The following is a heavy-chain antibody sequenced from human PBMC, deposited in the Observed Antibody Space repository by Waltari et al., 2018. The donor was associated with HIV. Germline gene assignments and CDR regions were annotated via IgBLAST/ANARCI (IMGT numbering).Heavy chain of an antibody. CDR1: GGSISSYY. J-gene: IGHJ5*02. Sequence: QVQLQESGPGLVKPSETLSLTCTVSGGSISSYYWSWIRQPPGKGLEWIGYIDYSGGTHHNPSLKSRVTISVDTSKNQFSLKLSSVTAADTAVYYCARVLGIAVAGSYTNWFDPWGQGTLVTVSS. V-gene: IGHV4-59*01. D-gene: IGHD6-19*01. CDR3: ARVLGIAVAGSYTNWFDP. CDR2: IDYSGGT.